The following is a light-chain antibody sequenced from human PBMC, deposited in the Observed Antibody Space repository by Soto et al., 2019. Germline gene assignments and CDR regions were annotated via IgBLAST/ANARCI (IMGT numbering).Light chain of an antibody. V-gene: IGKV3-20*01. CDR2: GAS. J-gene: IGKJ1*01. CDR3: QQYVSSPRT. CDR1: QIVYNGY. Sequence: ENVLTQSPGTLSLSPGESATLSCRASQIVYNGYLAWYQQKPGQPPRLLIFGASTRASGVPDRFSGSESGTDFTLTINRLQPEDFAVYYCQQYVSSPRTFGQGPGWKSN.